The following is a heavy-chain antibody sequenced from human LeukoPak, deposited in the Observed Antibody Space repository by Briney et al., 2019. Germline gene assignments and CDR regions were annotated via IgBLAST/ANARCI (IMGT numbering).Heavy chain of an antibody. CDR1: GFTFSNYW. Sequence: GGSLGLPRAASGFTFSNYWVYWVRQAPGKGLVWVSRINPDGSIINNADSVKGRFTISSDDAKNTLYLQMNSLRAEDTAVYYCATAGNYRFDYWGQGTMVTVSS. J-gene: IGHJ4*02. CDR3: ATAGNYRFDY. CDR2: INPDGSII. V-gene: IGHV3-74*01. D-gene: IGHD4-11*01.